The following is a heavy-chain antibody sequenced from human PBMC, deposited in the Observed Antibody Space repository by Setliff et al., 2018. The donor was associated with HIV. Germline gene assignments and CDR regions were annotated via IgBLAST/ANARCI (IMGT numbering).Heavy chain of an antibody. CDR2: IDWDDDK. Sequence: SGPTLVNPTQTLTLTCTFSGFSLSTSGMCVSWIRQPPGKALEWLARIDWDDDKYYNTSLKTRLTISKDTSKNQVVLTMTNVDPVYTATYYCSRMGSGSYSMYYFDYWGQGTLVTVSS. CDR1: GFSLSTSGMC. J-gene: IGHJ4*02. D-gene: IGHD1-26*01. CDR3: SRMGSGSYSMYYFDY. V-gene: IGHV2-70*11.